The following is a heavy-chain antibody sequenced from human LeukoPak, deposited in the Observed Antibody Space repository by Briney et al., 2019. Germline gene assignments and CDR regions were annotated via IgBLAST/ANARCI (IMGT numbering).Heavy chain of an antibody. J-gene: IGHJ4*02. D-gene: IGHD6-13*01. Sequence: QSGGSLRLSCAASGFTVSSNYMSWVRQAPGKGLEWVSVIYSGGSTYYADSVKGRFTISRDNSKNTLYLQMNSLRAEDTAVYYCARAQGIARYYFDYWGQGTLVTVSS. CDR3: ARAQGIARYYFDY. CDR2: IYSGGST. CDR1: GFTVSSNY. V-gene: IGHV3-53*01.